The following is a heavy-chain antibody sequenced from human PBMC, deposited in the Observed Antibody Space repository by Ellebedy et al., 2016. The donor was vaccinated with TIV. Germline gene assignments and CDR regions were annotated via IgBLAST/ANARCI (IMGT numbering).Heavy chain of an antibody. CDR2: IVGSGGSR. V-gene: IGHV3-23*01. D-gene: IGHD4-17*01. Sequence: PGGSLRPSCAAPGFRFSSYAMSWVGKAQGKGLEWVSGIVGSGGSRYADSVKGRFTISRDNSQNTLYLHMNSLRAEETAVYYWAKDKVFGDSRWEIDFWGQGTTVTVSS. J-gene: IGHJ6*02. CDR3: AKDKVFGDSRWEIDF. CDR1: GFRFSSYA.